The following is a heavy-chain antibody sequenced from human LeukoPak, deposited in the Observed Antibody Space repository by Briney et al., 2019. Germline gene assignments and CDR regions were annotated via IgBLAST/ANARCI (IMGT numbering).Heavy chain of an antibody. D-gene: IGHD6-19*01. V-gene: IGHV3-30*18. CDR2: ISYDGSNE. J-gene: IGHJ4*02. CDR1: GFTFSSYG. Sequence: PGGSLRLSCAASGFTFSSYGMHWVRQAPGKGLEWVAIISYDGSNEYYRHSVKGRFTISRHNSNNTVYLQMNSLRAEDAAVYYCAKEDVGGLYEIDYWGQGSLVTVSS. CDR3: AKEDVGGLYEIDY.